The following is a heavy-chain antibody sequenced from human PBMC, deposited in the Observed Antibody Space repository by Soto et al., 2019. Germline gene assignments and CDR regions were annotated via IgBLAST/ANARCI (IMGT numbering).Heavy chain of an antibody. Sequence: VKVSCKDTGGLFSSYAVSWVRQAPGQGLEWMGGIIPVFDTVYYAQKFQGRVTITADESTNTAYMELSSLRSEDTAMYYCARGGSGYVWFNEFWGQGALVTVSS. CDR1: GGLFSSYA. CDR2: IIPVFDTV. J-gene: IGHJ4*02. V-gene: IGHV1-69*13. D-gene: IGHD3-22*01. CDR3: ARGGSGYVWFNEF.